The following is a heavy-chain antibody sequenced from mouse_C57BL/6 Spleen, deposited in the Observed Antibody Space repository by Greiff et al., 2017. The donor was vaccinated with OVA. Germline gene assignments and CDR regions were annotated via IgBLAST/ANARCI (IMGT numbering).Heavy chain of an antibody. CDR1: GYTFTEYT. Sequence: VQGVESGAELVKPGASVKLSCKASGYTFTEYTIHWVKQRSGQGLEWIGWFYPGSGSIKYNEKFKDKATLTADKSSSTVYMELSRLTSEDSAVYFCAGHEEGDLLLRFDYWGQGTTLTVSS. J-gene: IGHJ2*01. CDR2: FYPGSGSI. V-gene: IGHV1-62-2*01. D-gene: IGHD1-1*01. CDR3: AGHEEGDLLLRFDY.